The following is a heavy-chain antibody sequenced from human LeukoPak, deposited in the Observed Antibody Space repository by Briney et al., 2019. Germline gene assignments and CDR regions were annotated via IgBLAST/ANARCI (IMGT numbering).Heavy chain of an antibody. CDR2: ISATSSTI. V-gene: IGHV3-48*01. CDR3: ARESPEGSVDV. Sequence: PGGSLRLSCAATGFSFSRYEMGWVRQPPGRGLEWTSYISATSSTIYYADSVKGRFTISRENAKNSLYLQMNSLRAEDTAVYYCARESPEGSVDVWGTGTTVTVSS. J-gene: IGHJ6*04. D-gene: IGHD3-10*01. CDR1: GFSFSRYE.